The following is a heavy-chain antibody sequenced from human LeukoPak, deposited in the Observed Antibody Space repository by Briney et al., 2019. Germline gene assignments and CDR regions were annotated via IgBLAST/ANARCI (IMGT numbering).Heavy chain of an antibody. J-gene: IGHJ4*02. Sequence: ASVKVSCKASGYTFTSYDINWVRQATGQGLEWMGWMNPNSGNTGYAQKLQGRVTMTTDTSTSTAYMELRSLRSDDTAVYYCARDVTMIVVAPGYWGQGTLVTVSS. V-gene: IGHV1-8*01. CDR3: ARDVTMIVVAPGY. CDR1: GYTFTSYD. CDR2: MNPNSGNT. D-gene: IGHD3-22*01.